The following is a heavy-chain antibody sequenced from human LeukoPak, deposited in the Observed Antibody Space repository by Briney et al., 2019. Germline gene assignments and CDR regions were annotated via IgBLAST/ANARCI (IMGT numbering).Heavy chain of an antibody. V-gene: IGHV3-23*01. CDR1: GFTFSNYA. CDR3: AKDVLRGDYGEDAFDI. Sequence: PGGSLRLSCAASGFTFSNYAMSWVRQAPGKGLEWVSAITGSGGSTYYADSVKGRFTISRDNSKNTLYLQVNSLRAEDTALYYCAKDVLRGDYGEDAFDIWGQGTMVTVSS. D-gene: IGHD4-17*01. CDR2: ITGSGGST. J-gene: IGHJ3*02.